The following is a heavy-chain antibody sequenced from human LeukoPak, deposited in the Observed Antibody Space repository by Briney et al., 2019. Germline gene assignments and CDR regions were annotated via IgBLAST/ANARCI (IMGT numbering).Heavy chain of an antibody. CDR3: AIDFGYSSSWAS. V-gene: IGHV3-33*01. Sequence: HPGGSLRLSCAASGFTFSSYGMHWVRQAPGKGLEWVAVIWYDGSNKYYADSVKGRFTISRDNSKNTLYLQMNSLRAEDTAVYYCAIDFGYSSSWASWGQGTLVTVSS. D-gene: IGHD6-13*01. J-gene: IGHJ4*02. CDR2: IWYDGSNK. CDR1: GFTFSSYG.